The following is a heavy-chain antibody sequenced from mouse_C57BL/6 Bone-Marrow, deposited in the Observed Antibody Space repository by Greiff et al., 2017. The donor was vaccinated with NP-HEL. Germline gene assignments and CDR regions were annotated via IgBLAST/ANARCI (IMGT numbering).Heavy chain of an antibody. D-gene: IGHD1-2*01. CDR1: GYTFTSYT. Sequence: ESGAELARPGASVKMSCKASGYTFTSYTMHWVKQRPGQGLEWIGYINPSSGYTKYNQKFKDKATLTADKSSSTAYMQLSSLTSEDSAVYYCARSGYYGLYAMDYWGQGTSVTVSS. V-gene: IGHV1-4*01. J-gene: IGHJ4*01. CDR3: ARSGYYGLYAMDY. CDR2: INPSSGYT.